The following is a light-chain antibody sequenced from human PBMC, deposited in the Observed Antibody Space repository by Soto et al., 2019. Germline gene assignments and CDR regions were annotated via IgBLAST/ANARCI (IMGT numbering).Light chain of an antibody. J-gene: IGKJ1*01. CDR2: KAS. V-gene: IGKV1-5*03. CDR1: QTISSW. CDR3: QHYNSYSEA. Sequence: DIQMTQSPSTLSGSVGDRVTITCRASQTISSWLAWYQQKPGKAPKLLIYKASTLKSGVPSRFSGSGSGTAVTLTSSSLQPDDFATYYCQHYNSYSEAFGQGTKVELK.